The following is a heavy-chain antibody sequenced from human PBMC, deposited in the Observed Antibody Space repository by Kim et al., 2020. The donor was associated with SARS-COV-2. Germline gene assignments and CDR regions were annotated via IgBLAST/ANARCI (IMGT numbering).Heavy chain of an antibody. D-gene: IGHD2-2*01. J-gene: IGHJ6*01. CDR1: GFTFSSYG. Sequence: SLRLSCAASGFTFSSYGMHWVRQAPGKGLEWVAVIWYDGSNKYYADSVKGRFTISRDNSKNTLYLQMNSLRAEDTAVYYCAREGVSAAAIGFAYYYYGM. CDR3: AREGVSAAAIGFAYYYYGM. V-gene: IGHV3-33*01. CDR2: IWYDGSNK.